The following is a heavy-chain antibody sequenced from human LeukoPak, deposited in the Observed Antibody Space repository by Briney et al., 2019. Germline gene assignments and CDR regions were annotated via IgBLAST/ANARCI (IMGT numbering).Heavy chain of an antibody. V-gene: IGHV4-4*09. J-gene: IGHJ2*01. CDR1: GGSISSYY. CDR3: AGITMILVARSYWYFDL. Sequence: SETLSLTCTVSGGSISSYYWSWIRQPPGKGLEWIGYIYTSGSTNYNPSLKSRVTISVDTSKNQFSLKLSSVSAADTAVYYCAGITMILVARSYWYFDLWGRGTLVTVSS. D-gene: IGHD3-22*01. CDR2: IYTSGST.